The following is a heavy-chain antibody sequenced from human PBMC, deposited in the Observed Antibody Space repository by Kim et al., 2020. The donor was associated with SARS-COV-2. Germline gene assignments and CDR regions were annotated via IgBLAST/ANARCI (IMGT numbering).Heavy chain of an antibody. Sequence: NPSLKVRVTISVDTSKNQFSLKLSSGTAADTAVYYCAGLSRTAAGPYFDYWGQGTLVTVSS. CDR3: AGLSRTAAGPYFDY. J-gene: IGHJ4*02. D-gene: IGHD6-13*01. V-gene: IGHV4-59*08.